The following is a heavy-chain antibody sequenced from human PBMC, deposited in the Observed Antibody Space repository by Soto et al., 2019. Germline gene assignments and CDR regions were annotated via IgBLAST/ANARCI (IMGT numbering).Heavy chain of an antibody. Sequence: QPGGSLRLSCAASGFTFSSYAMSWVRQAPGKGLEWVSAISGSGGSTYYADSVKGRFTISRDNSKNTLYLQMNSLRAEDTAVYYCAKDQTTEHYDIHLWGTRDDSGQGTLVTVSS. D-gene: IGHD3-9*01. CDR3: AKDQTTEHYDIHLWGTRDD. CDR2: ISGSGGST. CDR1: GFTFSSYA. J-gene: IGHJ4*02. V-gene: IGHV3-23*01.